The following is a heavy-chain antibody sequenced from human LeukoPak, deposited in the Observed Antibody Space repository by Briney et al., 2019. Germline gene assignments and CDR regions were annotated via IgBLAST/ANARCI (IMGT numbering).Heavy chain of an antibody. CDR2: VYSGDNT. D-gene: IGHD5-12*01. Sequence: PGGSLRLSCAVSGFTVSRYYMSWVRQAPGKGLEWVSIVYSGDNTYYADSVKGRFTISGDNSKNPLYLQMNSLRVEDTAVYYCARDRGSGYDPGYFDYWGQGTLVTVSS. CDR3: ARDRGSGYDPGYFDY. V-gene: IGHV3-66*01. J-gene: IGHJ4*02. CDR1: GFTVSRYY.